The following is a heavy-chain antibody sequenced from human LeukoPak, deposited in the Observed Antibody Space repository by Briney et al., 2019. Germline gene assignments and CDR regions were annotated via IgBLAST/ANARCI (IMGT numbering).Heavy chain of an antibody. CDR1: GFTFNIYA. Sequence: GGSLRLSCVASGFTFNIYAMSWVRQAPGKGLEWVSDISGGGGSTHYADSVKDRFTISRDNSKNTLYLQMNSLRVGDTAVYYCAREINSSGYDDYWGQGTLVTVSS. J-gene: IGHJ4*02. V-gene: IGHV3-23*01. CDR2: ISGGGGST. D-gene: IGHD3-22*01. CDR3: AREINSSGYDDY.